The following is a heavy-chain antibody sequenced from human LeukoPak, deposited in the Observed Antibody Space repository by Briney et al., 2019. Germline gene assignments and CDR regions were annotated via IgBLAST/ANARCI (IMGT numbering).Heavy chain of an antibody. V-gene: IGHV1-18*04. CDR3: ARAGPQTPDFDWLLN. D-gene: IGHD3-9*01. CDR2: ISAYNGNT. Sequence: ASVKVSCKASGYTFTSYYMHWVRQAPGQGLEWMGWISAYNGNTNYAQKLQGRVTMTTDTFTSTAYMELRSLRSDDTAVYYCARAGPQTPDFDWLLNWGQGTLVTVSS. CDR1: GYTFTSYY. J-gene: IGHJ4*02.